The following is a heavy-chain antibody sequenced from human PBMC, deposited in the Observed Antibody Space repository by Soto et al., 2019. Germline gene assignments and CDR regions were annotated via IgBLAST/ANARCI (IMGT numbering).Heavy chain of an antibody. CDR3: ARVSSGYATPPIDY. D-gene: IGHD5-12*01. V-gene: IGHV4-34*01. J-gene: IGHJ4*02. CDR2: INQSGST. CDR1: GGSFSGYY. Sequence: QVQLQQWGAGLLKPSETLSLTCAVYGGSFSGYYWSWIRQPPGKGLEWIGEINQSGSTNYNPSLKSRVTISVDTSKNQFSLKLSSVTAADTAVYYCARVSSGYATPPIDYWGQGTLVTVSS.